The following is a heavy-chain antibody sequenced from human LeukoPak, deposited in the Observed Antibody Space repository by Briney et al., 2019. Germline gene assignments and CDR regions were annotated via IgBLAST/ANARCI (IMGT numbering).Heavy chain of an antibody. CDR2: ISAYNGNT. J-gene: IGHJ4*02. D-gene: IGHD6-13*01. Sequence: ASVKVSCKASGGTFTSYGISWVRQAPGQGLEWMGWISAYNGNTNYAQNLQGRVTMTTDISTNTAYMELRSLRSDDTAVYYCARDSGIAAAGTSLGDYWGQGTLVTVSS. V-gene: IGHV1-18*01. CDR1: GGTFTSYG. CDR3: ARDSGIAAAGTSLGDY.